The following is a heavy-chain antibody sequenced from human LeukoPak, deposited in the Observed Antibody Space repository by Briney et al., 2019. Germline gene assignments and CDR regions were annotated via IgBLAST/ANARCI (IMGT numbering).Heavy chain of an antibody. Sequence: GGSLRLSCAASGFTFSSYAMHWVRQAPGKGLEWAAVIPYDGSNKYYADSVKGRFTISRDNSKNTLYLQMNSLRAEDTAVYYCARDNTVAGDYWGQGTLVTVSS. CDR3: ARDNTVAGDY. V-gene: IGHV3-30-3*01. D-gene: IGHD6-19*01. CDR1: GFTFSSYA. J-gene: IGHJ4*02. CDR2: IPYDGSNK.